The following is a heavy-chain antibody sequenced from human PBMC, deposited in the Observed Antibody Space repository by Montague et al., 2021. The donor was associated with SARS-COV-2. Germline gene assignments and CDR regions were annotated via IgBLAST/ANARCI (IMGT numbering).Heavy chain of an antibody. D-gene: IGHD2-15*01. V-gene: IGHV3-23*01. J-gene: IGHJ5*02. CDR3: VRGTLLSCSDAFCYPFDL. CDR2: IVGSGIGAYST. CDR1: GFTFNNHA. Sequence: SLRLSCAASGFTFNNHAMNWVRQAPGKRLEWVSSIVGSGIGAYSTYYPNSVKGLFTVSTDNSKNMVSLQMDSLRAEDTAVYYCVRGTLLSCSDAFCYPFDLWGQGTLVTVSS.